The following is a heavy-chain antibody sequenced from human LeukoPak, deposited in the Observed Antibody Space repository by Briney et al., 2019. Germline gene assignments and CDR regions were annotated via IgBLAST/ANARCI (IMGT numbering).Heavy chain of an antibody. CDR2: IYFSGST. D-gene: IGHD2/OR15-2a*01. J-gene: IGHJ5*02. CDR1: GGSISSGGYY. CDR3: ARKRSTYNWFDP. Sequence: PSETLSLTCTVSGGSISSGGYYWSWIRQHPGKGLEWIGYIYFSGSTYYNPSLKSRVTISVDTSKNQFSLKLSSVTAADTAVYYCARKRSTYNWFDPRGQGTLVTVSS. V-gene: IGHV4-31*03.